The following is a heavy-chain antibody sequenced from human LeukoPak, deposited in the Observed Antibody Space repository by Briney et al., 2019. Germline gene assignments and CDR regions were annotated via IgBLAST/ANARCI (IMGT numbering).Heavy chain of an antibody. J-gene: IGHJ4*02. D-gene: IGHD6-6*01. Sequence: EPGGSLRLSCAASGFAVSSNYMSWVRQAPGKGLEWVSVVYSGDNTYYAASVRGRFTISRDNSKNTLYLRMNSLRPEDTAVYFCVRDAANSIAARYDYWGQGTLVTVSS. V-gene: IGHV3-53*01. CDR2: VYSGDNT. CDR1: GFAVSSNY. CDR3: VRDAANSIAARYDY.